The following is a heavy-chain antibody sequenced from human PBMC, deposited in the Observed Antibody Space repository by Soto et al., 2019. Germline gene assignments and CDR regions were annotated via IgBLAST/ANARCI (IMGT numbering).Heavy chain of an antibody. CDR3: ARGGTTVTDF. V-gene: IGHV3-23*01. J-gene: IGHJ4*02. CDR1: GFTFNNYA. CDR2: ISGGGDTT. Sequence: EVQLLESGGGLVQPGGSLRLSCAASGFTFNNYAMTWVRQAPGKGLEWVSAISGGGDTTNYADSVKGRFTISRDNARNSLYLQMNSLRAEDTAVYYCARGGTTVTDFWGQGTLVTVSS. D-gene: IGHD4-17*01.